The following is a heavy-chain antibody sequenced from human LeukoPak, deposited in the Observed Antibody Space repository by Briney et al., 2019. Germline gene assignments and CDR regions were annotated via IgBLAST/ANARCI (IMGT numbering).Heavy chain of an antibody. J-gene: IGHJ4*02. CDR3: ARPYCSSTSCYDWDDY. D-gene: IGHD2-2*01. V-gene: IGHV4-34*01. CDR1: GGSFSGYY. CDR2: INHSGST. Sequence: PETLSLTCAVYGGSFSGYYWSWIRQPPGKGLEWIGEINHSGSTNYNPSLKSRVTISVDTSKNQFSLKLSSVTAADTAVYYCARPYCSSTSCYDWDDYWGQGTLVTVSS.